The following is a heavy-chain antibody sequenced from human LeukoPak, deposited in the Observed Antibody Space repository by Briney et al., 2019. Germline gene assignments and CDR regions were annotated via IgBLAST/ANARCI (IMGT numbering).Heavy chain of an antibody. CDR1: GFTFSSYS. CDR2: ISSSSYI. Sequence: GGSLRLSCAASGFTFSSYSMNWVRQAPGKGLEWVSSISSSSYIYYADSVKGRFTISRDNAKNSLYLQMNSLRAEDTAVYYCARDRKYYYYYGMDVWGQGTTVTVSS. V-gene: IGHV3-21*01. CDR3: ARDRKYYYYYGMDV. J-gene: IGHJ6*02.